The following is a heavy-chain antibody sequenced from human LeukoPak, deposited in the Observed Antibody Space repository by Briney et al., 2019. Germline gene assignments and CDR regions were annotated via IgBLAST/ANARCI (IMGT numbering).Heavy chain of an antibody. V-gene: IGHV1-2*02. CDR3: ASGYRFRN. J-gene: IGHJ4*02. Sequence: GASVKVSCKASGYPFTDYYMHWVRQAPGQGLEWMGWINPNRGGTDYAQKFQGRVTMTRDTSISIAYMELSRLRYDDTAVYYCASGYRFRNWGQGTLVTVSS. D-gene: IGHD5-18*01. CDR2: INPNRGGT. CDR1: GYPFTDYY.